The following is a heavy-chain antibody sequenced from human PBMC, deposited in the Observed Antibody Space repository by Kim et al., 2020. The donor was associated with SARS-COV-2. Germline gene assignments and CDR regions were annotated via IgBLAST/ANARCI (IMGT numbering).Heavy chain of an antibody. J-gene: IGHJ4*02. V-gene: IGHV1-24*01. D-gene: IGHD6-19*01. CDR3: ATVGVGTVAPDV. Sequence: IYAQNCQGSVTMTEDTSTDTAYMELSSLRSEDTAVYYCATVGVGTVAPDVWGQGTLVTVSS.